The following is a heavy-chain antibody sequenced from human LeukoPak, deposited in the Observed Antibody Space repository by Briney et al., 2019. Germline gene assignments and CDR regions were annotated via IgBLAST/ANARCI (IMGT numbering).Heavy chain of an antibody. CDR2: INIGNGNT. V-gene: IGHV1-3*04. CDR1: GYTFTDYA. D-gene: IGHD1-1*01. CDR3: ARGRGTPGTSRDFYFYYYMDV. J-gene: IGHJ6*03. Sequence: GGSLRLSCAASGYTFTDYAMHWVRQAPGQRPEWMGWINIGNGNTRYSQKFQGRITITRDTPASTVYIELSSLTSDDRAVYYCARGRGTPGTSRDFYFYYYMDVWGTGTTVTVSS.